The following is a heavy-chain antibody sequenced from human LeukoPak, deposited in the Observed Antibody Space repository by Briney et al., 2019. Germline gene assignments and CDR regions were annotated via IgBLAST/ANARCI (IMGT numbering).Heavy chain of an antibody. J-gene: IGHJ3*02. CDR2: IYYSGST. CDR1: GGSISSSCYY. Sequence: TLSLPCTVSGGSISSSCYYWGWLRQPPGQGLEGWGRIYYSGSTYYNPFLKSRVTLSVDTSKNQFSLKLISVTAADTAVYYCARLLYDSSGYYYSSRAFDIWGQGTMVTVSS. D-gene: IGHD3-22*01. V-gene: IGHV4-39*01. CDR3: ARLLYDSSGYYYSSRAFDI.